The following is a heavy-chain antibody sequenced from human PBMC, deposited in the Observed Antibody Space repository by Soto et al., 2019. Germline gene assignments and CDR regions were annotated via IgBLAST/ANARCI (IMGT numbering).Heavy chain of an antibody. CDR1: GFTFSTYW. D-gene: IGHD3-9*01. Sequence: VQLVESGGGLAQPGGSLRLSCAASGFTFSTYWMSWVRQAPGKGLEWVANIKQDGSEEYYVGSVNGRFTISRDNAKKSLYLQMNSLRAEDTAVYYCATSSDTGYIFDFWGQGTLVTVSA. CDR3: ATSSDTGYIFDF. CDR2: IKQDGSEE. J-gene: IGHJ4*02. V-gene: IGHV3-7*01.